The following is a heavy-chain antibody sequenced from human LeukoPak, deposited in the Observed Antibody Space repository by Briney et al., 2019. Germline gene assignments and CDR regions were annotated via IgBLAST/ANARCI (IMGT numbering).Heavy chain of an antibody. CDR2: MYYSGTT. V-gene: IGHV4-39*07. J-gene: IGHJ4*02. CDR1: GGSISGSSYS. Sequence: SETLSLTCTVSGGSISGSSYSWGWIRQPPGKGLEWIGMYYSGTTYYNPFLESRVTISVDTSKNQFSLKLNSVTAADTAVYYCARGSGYWGQGTLVTVSS. CDR3: ARGSGY. D-gene: IGHD1-26*01.